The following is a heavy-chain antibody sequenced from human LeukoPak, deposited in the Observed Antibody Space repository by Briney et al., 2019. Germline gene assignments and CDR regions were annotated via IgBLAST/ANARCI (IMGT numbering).Heavy chain of an antibody. CDR3: ARAIIAVAGTATIDY. CDR1: GYTFTSYG. D-gene: IGHD6-19*01. V-gene: IGHV1-69*13. CDR2: IIPIFGTA. J-gene: IGHJ4*02. Sequence: GASVKVSCKASGYTFTSYGISWVRQAPGQGLEWMGGIIPIFGTANYAQKFQGRVTITADESTSTAYMELSSLRSEDTAVYYCARAIIAVAGTATIDYWGQGTLVTVSS.